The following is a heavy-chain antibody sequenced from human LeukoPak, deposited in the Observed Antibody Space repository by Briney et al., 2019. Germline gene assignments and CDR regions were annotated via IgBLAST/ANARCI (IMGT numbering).Heavy chain of an antibody. Sequence: ASVKVSCKASGGTFSSHAMNWVRQAPGQGLEWMGGVIPILDITDYAQKFQGRLTITADKSTGTGYMELSSLRSEDSAVYYCAVLSDGAYCGGACFYLDSWGQGTLVAVSS. CDR1: GGTFSSHA. J-gene: IGHJ5*01. CDR2: VIPILDIT. CDR3: AVLSDGAYCGGACFYLDS. V-gene: IGHV1-69*10. D-gene: IGHD2-21*02.